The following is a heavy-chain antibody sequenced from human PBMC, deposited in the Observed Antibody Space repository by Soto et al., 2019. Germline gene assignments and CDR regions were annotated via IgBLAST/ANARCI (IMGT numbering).Heavy chain of an antibody. CDR1: GATVTSSG. CDR3: ARIRTRTRLPLDPWFDP. Sequence: ASAKVSFEASGATVTSSGISALRQAPGQMLEWMGWISAYNGNTNYAQKLQRRVTMTTDTSTSTASMELRSLRSDDTAVYYCARIRTRTRLPLDPWFDPWGQATLVTGS. V-gene: IGHV1-18*01. D-gene: IGHD6-25*01. CDR2: ISAYNGNT. J-gene: IGHJ5*02.